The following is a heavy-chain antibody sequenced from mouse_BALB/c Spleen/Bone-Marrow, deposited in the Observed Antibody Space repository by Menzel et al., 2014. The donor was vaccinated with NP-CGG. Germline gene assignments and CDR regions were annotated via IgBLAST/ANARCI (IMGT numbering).Heavy chain of an antibody. Sequence: EVKLMDSGGGLVQPGGSLKLSCATSGFDFSRYWMSWVRQAPGKGLEWIGEINPDSSTINYTPSLKDEFIISRDNAKNTLYLQMSKVRSEDTALYYCARLSYYGRFAYWGQGTLVTVSA. D-gene: IGHD1-1*01. J-gene: IGHJ3*01. V-gene: IGHV4-1*02. CDR3: ARLSYYGRFAY. CDR1: GFDFSRYW. CDR2: INPDSSTI.